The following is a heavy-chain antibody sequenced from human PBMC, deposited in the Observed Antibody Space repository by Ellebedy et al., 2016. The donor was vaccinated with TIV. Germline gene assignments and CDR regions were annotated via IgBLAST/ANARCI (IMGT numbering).Heavy chain of an antibody. Sequence: MPGGSLRLSCTVSGASISSTTCYWVWIRQPPGKGLEYIGTINYSGTTYYNPSLKSRVTISIDTSKNQFSLNLSSVTAADTAVYYCARRRSGSSEDYWGQGTLVTVSS. CDR2: INYSGTT. J-gene: IGHJ4*02. V-gene: IGHV4-39*07. CDR1: GASISSTTCY. CDR3: ARRRSGSSEDY. D-gene: IGHD6-19*01.